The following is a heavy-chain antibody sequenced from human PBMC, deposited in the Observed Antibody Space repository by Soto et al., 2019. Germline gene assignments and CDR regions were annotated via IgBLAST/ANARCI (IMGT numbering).Heavy chain of an antibody. CDR2: INPSGGST. CDR1: GYTFTSYY. CDR3: ARVSPLTIGVERAFDY. J-gene: IGHJ4*02. D-gene: IGHD3-9*01. V-gene: IGHV1-46*01. Sequence: QVQLVQSGAEVKKPGASVKVSCKASGYTFTSYYMHWVRQAPGQGLEWMGIINPSGGSTSYAQKFQGRVTMTRDTSTSTVYMELSSLRSEDTAVYYCARVSPLTIGVERAFDYWGQGTLVTVSS.